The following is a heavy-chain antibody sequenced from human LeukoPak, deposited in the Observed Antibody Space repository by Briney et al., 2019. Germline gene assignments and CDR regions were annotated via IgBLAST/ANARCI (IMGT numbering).Heavy chain of an antibody. D-gene: IGHD2-2*01. V-gene: IGHV4-39*01. CDR2: IYYSGST. Sequence: SETQSLTCTVSGGSISSIGYYWGWIRQSPGKGLEWIGSIYYSGSTYYNPSLKSRLSISVDTSKNQFSLKLNSVTAADTAVFYCTRLSSSYYYYMDVWGKGTTVTISS. CDR1: GGSISSIGYY. J-gene: IGHJ6*03. CDR3: TRLSSSYYYYMDV.